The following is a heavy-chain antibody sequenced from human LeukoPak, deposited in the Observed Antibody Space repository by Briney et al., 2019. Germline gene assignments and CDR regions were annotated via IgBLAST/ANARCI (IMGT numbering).Heavy chain of an antibody. CDR1: GFTFDDYG. V-gene: IGHV3-20*04. Sequence: GGSLRLSCAASGFTFDDYGMSWVRQAPGKGLEWVSGINWNGGSTVYADSVKGRFTISRDNAKNSLYLQMNSLRAEDTALYYCARVGYSSGHYYFDYWGQGTLVTVSS. CDR3: ARVGYSSGHYYFDY. CDR2: INWNGGST. J-gene: IGHJ4*02. D-gene: IGHD6-19*01.